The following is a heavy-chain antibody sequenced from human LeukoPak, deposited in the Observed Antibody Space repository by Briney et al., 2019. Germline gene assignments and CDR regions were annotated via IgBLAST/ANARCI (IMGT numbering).Heavy chain of an antibody. V-gene: IGHV3-74*01. D-gene: IGHD3-16*01. CDR1: GFTFSRFW. J-gene: IGHJ4*02. CDR3: ARVRMGDDFNPFDY. CDR2: INSDGSET. Sequence: PGGPLRLSCAASGFTFSRFWIYWVRHAPGKGLVWVSRINSDGSETLYADSVKGRFTISRDNAKNTLYLQMNSLRAEDTAVYYCARVRMGDDFNPFDYWGQGTLVTVSS.